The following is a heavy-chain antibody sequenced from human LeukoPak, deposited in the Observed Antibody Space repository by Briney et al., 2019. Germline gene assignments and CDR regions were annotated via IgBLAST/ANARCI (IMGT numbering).Heavy chain of an antibody. CDR1: GFTFSSNY. CDR2: IYSGGST. CDR3: ARGGSSGWFLLFDY. Sequence: GGSLRLSCAASGFTFSSNYMSWVRQAPGKGLEWVSVIYSGGSTYYADSVKGRFTISRDNSENTLYLQMNSLRAEDTAVYYCARGGSSGWFLLFDYWGQGTLVTVSS. D-gene: IGHD6-19*01. V-gene: IGHV3-66*01. J-gene: IGHJ4*02.